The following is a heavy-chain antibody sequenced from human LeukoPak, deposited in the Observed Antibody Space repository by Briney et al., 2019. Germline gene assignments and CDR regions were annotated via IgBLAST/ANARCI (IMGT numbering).Heavy chain of an antibody. D-gene: IGHD2-2*01. J-gene: IGHJ5*02. CDR2: IIPILGIA. CDR1: GGTFSSYA. CDR3: ARDHIFPNYCSSTSCYAPAWFGP. Sequence: SVKVSCKASGGTFSSYAISWVRQAPGQGLEWMGRIIPILGIANYAQKFQGRVTITADKSTSTAYMELSSLRSEDTAVYYCARDHIFPNYCSSTSCYAPAWFGPWGQGTLVTVSS. V-gene: IGHV1-69*04.